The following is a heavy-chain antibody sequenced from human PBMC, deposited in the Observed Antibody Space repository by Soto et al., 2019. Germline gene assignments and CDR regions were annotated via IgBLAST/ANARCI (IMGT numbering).Heavy chain of an antibody. CDR2: IVPMFGSL. Sequence: QVQLVQSGTEVKKPGSSVKVSCKASEDSFSSYPVSWVRQAPGQGLEWMGEIVPMFGSLKYAQKFQERVIISADKSTTTVYLELSTPRSEDTAVHFCARIHNGQWYHNAMAFWGPGTTVIVSS. J-gene: IGHJ6*02. V-gene: IGHV1-69*06. CDR3: ARIHNGQWYHNAMAF. CDR1: EDSFSSYP. D-gene: IGHD2-2*01.